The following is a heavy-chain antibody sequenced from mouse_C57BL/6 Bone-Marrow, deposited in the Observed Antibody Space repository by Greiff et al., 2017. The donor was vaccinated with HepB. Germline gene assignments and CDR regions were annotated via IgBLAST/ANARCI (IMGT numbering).Heavy chain of an antibody. Sequence: EVMLVESGGGLVQPKGSLKLSCAASGFSFNTYAMNWVRQAPGKGLEWVARIRSKSNNYATYYADSVKDRFTISRDDSESMLYLQMNNLKTEDTAMYYCVRESNYEAYWGQGTLVTVSA. CDR3: VRESNYEAY. D-gene: IGHD2-5*01. V-gene: IGHV10-1*01. CDR1: GFSFNTYA. CDR2: IRSKSNNYAT. J-gene: IGHJ3*01.